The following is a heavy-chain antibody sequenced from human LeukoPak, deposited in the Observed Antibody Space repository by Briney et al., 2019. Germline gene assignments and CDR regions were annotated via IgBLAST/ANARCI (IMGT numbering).Heavy chain of an antibody. CDR3: ARDARTRMFFDY. D-gene: IGHD2-15*01. Sequence: GGSLRLSCAASGFTFSSYAMSWVRQAPGKGLEWVAVISYDGSNKYYADSVKGRFTISRDNSKNTLYLQMNSLRAEDTAVYYCARDARTRMFFDYWGQGTLVTVSS. CDR2: ISYDGSNK. CDR1: GFTFSSYA. V-gene: IGHV3-30*04. J-gene: IGHJ4*02.